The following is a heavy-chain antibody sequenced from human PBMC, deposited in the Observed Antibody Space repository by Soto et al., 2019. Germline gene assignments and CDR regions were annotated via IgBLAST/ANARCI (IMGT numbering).Heavy chain of an antibody. Sequence: SETLSLTCTVSGGSIISYYWSWILQPPGKGLEWIGYIYYSGSTNYNPSLKSRVTISVDTSKNQFSLKLSSVTAADTAVYYCARSPQVLFGELNYFDYWGQGTLVTVSS. CDR1: GGSIISYY. D-gene: IGHD3-10*02. CDR2: IYYSGST. V-gene: IGHV4-59*01. CDR3: ARSPQVLFGELNYFDY. J-gene: IGHJ4*02.